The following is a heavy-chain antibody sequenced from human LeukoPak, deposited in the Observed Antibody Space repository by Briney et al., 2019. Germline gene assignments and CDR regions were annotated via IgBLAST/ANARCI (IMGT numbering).Heavy chain of an antibody. D-gene: IGHD1-26*01. Sequence: GGSLRLSCAASGFAFDDYSMHWVRQAPGKGLEWVSGLGWNSVAVGYADSVKGRFTISRDNAKNSLYLQMNSLRAEDTAVYYCARKVGATTYNWFDPWGQGTLVTVSS. CDR3: ARKVGATTYNWFDP. J-gene: IGHJ5*02. V-gene: IGHV3-9*01. CDR1: GFAFDDYS. CDR2: LGWNSVAV.